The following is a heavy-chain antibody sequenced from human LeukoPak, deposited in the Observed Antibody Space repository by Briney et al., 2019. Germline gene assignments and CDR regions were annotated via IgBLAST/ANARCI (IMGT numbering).Heavy chain of an antibody. V-gene: IGHV4-59*08. J-gene: IGHJ1*01. Sequence: SETLSLTCTVSGGSISNYFWSWIRQAPGKGLEYIGFIYYSGNTNYNPSLKSRVTISVDTSKNQFSLKLSFVTAADTAVYYCARLVTDYSSGWYESEYFQHWGQGTLVTVSS. D-gene: IGHD6-19*01. CDR3: ARLVTDYSSGWYESEYFQH. CDR2: IYYSGNT. CDR1: GGSISNYF.